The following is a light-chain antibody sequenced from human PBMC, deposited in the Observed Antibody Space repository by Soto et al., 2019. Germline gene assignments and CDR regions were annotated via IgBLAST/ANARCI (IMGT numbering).Light chain of an antibody. CDR1: QTMSKTY. V-gene: IGKV3-20*01. J-gene: IGKJ2*01. CDR3: QQYSDSPYT. CDR2: GAS. Sequence: EIVLTQSPDILSLSPGERASFSCRASQTMSKTYVAWYQQKPGQAPRLLISGASGWAIGIPDRFSASGSGTDFTLTITGVEPEDCAVYYCQQYSDSPYTFGQGTRLDIK.